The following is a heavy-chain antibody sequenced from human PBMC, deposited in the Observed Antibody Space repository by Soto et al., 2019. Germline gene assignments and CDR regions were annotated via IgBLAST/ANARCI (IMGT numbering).Heavy chain of an antibody. CDR1: GGSFSNYY. CDR3: ESNPLGYSENY. D-gene: IGHD6-13*01. CDR2: INHSGST. J-gene: IGHJ4*02. Sequence: SETLSLTCGVYGGSFSNYYWSWIRQPPGKGLEWIGEINHSGSTNYNPSLKSRVTISVDTSKNQISLKLSSVTAADAAVYYCESNPLGYSENYWGQGTLVTVSS. V-gene: IGHV4-34*01.